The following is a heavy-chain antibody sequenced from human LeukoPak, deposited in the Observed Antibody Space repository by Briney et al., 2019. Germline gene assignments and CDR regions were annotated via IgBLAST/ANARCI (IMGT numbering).Heavy chain of an antibody. Sequence: GESLKISCKGSGYSFTSYWIGWVRQMPGKGLEWMGIIYPGDSDTRYSPSFQGQVTISADKSISTAYLQWSSLKASDTAMYYCARHVSSIVVEPAAAYRYNWFDPWGQGTLVTVSS. D-gene: IGHD2-2*01. CDR3: ARHVSSIVVEPAAAYRYNWFDP. CDR1: GYSFTSYW. V-gene: IGHV5-51*01. CDR2: IYPGDSDT. J-gene: IGHJ5*02.